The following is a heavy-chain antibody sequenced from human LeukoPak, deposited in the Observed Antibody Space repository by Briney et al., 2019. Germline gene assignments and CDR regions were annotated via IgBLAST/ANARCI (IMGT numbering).Heavy chain of an antibody. CDR1: GFXFSNAW. Sequence: GGSLRLSCAASGFXFSNAWISWVRQAPGKGLQWVGRIKSKTDGGTTDYAAPVKGRFTISRDDSKNTLYLQMNSLKTEDTAVYYCTTDRSGWYDYWGQGTLVTVSS. CDR2: IKSKTDGGTT. CDR3: TTDRSGWYDY. J-gene: IGHJ4*02. D-gene: IGHD6-19*01. V-gene: IGHV3-15*01.